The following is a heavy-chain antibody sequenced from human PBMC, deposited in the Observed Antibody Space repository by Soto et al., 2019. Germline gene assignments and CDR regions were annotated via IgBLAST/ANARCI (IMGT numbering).Heavy chain of an antibody. J-gene: IGHJ6*03. V-gene: IGHV4-59*01. CDR1: GGSINSYY. CDR2: IYYTGST. D-gene: IGHD3-10*01. CDR3: ARDRRFSGVYYMDV. Sequence: PSETLSLTCTVSGGSINSYYWSWIRQPPGKGLEWIGYIYYTGSTKYNPSLKSRVTMSVDTSKNQFSLKLGSVTAADTAVYYCARDRRFSGVYYMDVWGKGTTVTVSS.